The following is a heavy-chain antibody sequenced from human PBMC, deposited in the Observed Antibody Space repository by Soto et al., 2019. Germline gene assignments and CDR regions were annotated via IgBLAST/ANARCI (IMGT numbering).Heavy chain of an antibody. V-gene: IGHV3-48*02. CDR2: ISSSSSTI. D-gene: IGHD3-22*01. Sequence: EVQLVESGGILVQPGESLRLSCAASGFTFSSYDMNWVRQAPGKGLEWISYISSSSSTIYYADSVKGRFTISRDNAENSLVLQMNILRDEARAVYYCTSRSGYYDTSGYYGAFYYYGMDVWGQGTTVTVSS. J-gene: IGHJ6*02. CDR3: TSRSGYYDTSGYYGAFYYYGMDV. CDR1: GFTFSSYD.